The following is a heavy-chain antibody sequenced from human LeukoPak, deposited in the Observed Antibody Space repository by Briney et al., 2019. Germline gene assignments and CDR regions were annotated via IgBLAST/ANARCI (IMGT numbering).Heavy chain of an antibody. CDR1: GGSISSYY. CDR2: IYYSGST. D-gene: IGHD4-23*01. V-gene: IGHV4-59*08. CDR3: ARGIDYGGNQMDV. J-gene: IGHJ6*02. Sequence: NPSETLSLTCTVSGGSISSYYWSWIRQPPGKGLEWIGYIYYSGSTNYNPSLKSRVTISVDTSKNQFSLKLSSVTAADTAVYYCARGIDYGGNQMDVWGQGTTVTVSS.